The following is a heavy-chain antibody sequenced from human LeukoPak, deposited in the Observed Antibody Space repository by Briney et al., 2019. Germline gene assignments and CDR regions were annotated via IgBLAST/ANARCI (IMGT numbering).Heavy chain of an antibody. V-gene: IGHV1-2*02. J-gene: IGHJ4*02. CDR3: ARGKTMVYCGGDCYRFDN. Sequence: GASVKVSCKASGYTFTGYYMHWLRHAPGQGLEWVGWINPNSGGTNYAQKFQGRVTMTRDTSISTAYMELSRLLSGDTAVYYCARGKTMVYCGGDCYRFDNWGQGTLVTVSS. CDR2: INPNSGGT. D-gene: IGHD2-21*02. CDR1: GYTFTGYY.